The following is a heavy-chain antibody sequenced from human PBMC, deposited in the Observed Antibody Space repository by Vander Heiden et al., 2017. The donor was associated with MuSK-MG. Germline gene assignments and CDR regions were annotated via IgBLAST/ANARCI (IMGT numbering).Heavy chain of an antibody. CDR3: ARPTRYYDSSGYYPLGMDV. Sequence: EVQLVQSGAEVKKPGESLRISCKGSGYSVTSYWISWVRQMPGKGLEWMGRIDPSDSYTNYSPSFQGHVTISADKSISTAYLQWSSLKASDTAMYYCARPTRYYDSSGYYPLGMDVWGQGTTVTVSS. D-gene: IGHD3-22*01. V-gene: IGHV5-10-1*03. CDR1: GYSVTSYW. J-gene: IGHJ6*02. CDR2: IDPSDSYT.